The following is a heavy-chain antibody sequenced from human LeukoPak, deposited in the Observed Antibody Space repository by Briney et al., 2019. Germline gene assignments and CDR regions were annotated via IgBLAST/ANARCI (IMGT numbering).Heavy chain of an antibody. J-gene: IGHJ5*02. Sequence: SETLSLTCAVSGYSISSGYYWGWIRPPPGKGLEWIGSIYHSGSTYYNPSLKSRVTISVDTSKNQFSLKLSSVTAADTAVYYCARVRNNWNYFSARNNWFDPWGQGTLVTVSS. CDR2: IYHSGST. CDR3: ARVRNNWNYFSARNNWFDP. V-gene: IGHV4-38-2*01. CDR1: GYSISSGYY. D-gene: IGHD1-7*01.